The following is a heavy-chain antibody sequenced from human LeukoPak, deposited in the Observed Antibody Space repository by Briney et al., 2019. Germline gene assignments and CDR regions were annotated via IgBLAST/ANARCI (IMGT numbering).Heavy chain of an antibody. V-gene: IGHV4-39*07. CDR1: GGSISSSSYY. CDR3: ARGRGYSGYDYGY. J-gene: IGHJ4*02. CDR2: IYYSGST. Sequence: SETLSLTCTVSGGSISSSSYYWGWIRQPPGKGLGWIGSIYYSGSTYYNPSLKSRVTISVDTSKNQFSLKLSSVTAADTAVYYCARGRGYSGYDYGYWGQGTLITVSS. D-gene: IGHD5-12*01.